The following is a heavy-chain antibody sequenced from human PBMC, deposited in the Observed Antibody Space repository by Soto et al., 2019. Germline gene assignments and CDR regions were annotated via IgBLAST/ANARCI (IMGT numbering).Heavy chain of an antibody. V-gene: IGHV1-18*01. CDR1: GYTFTNYG. CDR2: VSAYNGEK. D-gene: IGHD6-6*01. CDR3: SRGTSIPASGDY. Sequence: GASVKVSCKASGYTFTNYGINWVRQAPGQGLEWLGWVSAYNGEKRYAQRVQARVIMTTDTSTTTAYMELRSLRSDDTAVYYCSRGTSIPASGDYWGQGTLVTVS. J-gene: IGHJ4*01.